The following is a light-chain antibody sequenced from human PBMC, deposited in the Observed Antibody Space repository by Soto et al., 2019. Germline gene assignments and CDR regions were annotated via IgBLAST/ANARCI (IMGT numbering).Light chain of an antibody. J-gene: IGLJ2*01. CDR3: SSYGGGYTFEFV. V-gene: IGLV2-11*01. Sequence: QSALTQPRSVSGSPGQSVTISCTGTTSDIGGYNYVSWYQQHPGKAPKLLIYHVTERPSGVPDRFSGSKSGNTASLTISGLQAEDESDYSCSSYGGGYTFEFVVGGGTKLTVL. CDR1: TSDIGGYNY. CDR2: HVT.